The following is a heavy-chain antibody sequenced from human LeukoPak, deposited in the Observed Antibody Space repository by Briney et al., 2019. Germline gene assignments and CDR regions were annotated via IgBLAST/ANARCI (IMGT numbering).Heavy chain of an antibody. D-gene: IGHD1/OR15-1a*01. Sequence: GGSLRLSCAASGFTFSTYWMTWVRQAPGKGLEWVANINQDGSEKSFVDSVKGRFTISRDNAKNSLYLHMSSLRADDTAVYYCARVGTTGGWYFDLWGRGTLVTVSS. CDR2: INQDGSEK. CDR3: ARVGTTGGWYFDL. CDR1: GFTFSTYW. V-gene: IGHV3-7*04. J-gene: IGHJ2*01.